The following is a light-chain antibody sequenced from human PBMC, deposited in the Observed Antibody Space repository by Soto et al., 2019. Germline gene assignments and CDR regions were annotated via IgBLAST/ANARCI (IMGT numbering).Light chain of an antibody. J-gene: IGKJ4*01. CDR3: QQRSNWPLT. Sequence: EIVLTQSPATLSLSPGERATLSCRASQSVSSYLAWYQQKPGQAPRLLIYDASNRATGIPARFSGSGSGTDLTFTISNLEPEDFAIYYCQQRSNWPLTFGVGTKVEIK. V-gene: IGKV3-11*01. CDR2: DAS. CDR1: QSVSSY.